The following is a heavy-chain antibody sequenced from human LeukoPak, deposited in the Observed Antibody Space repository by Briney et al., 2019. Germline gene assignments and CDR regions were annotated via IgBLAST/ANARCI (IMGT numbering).Heavy chain of an antibody. CDR1: GGSFGGYF. V-gene: IGHV4-34*01. D-gene: IGHD3-3*01. CDR3: ARSRVWSDYWGYFDY. Sequence: PSETLSLTCAVYGGSFGGYFWSWIRQPPGKGLEWIGEISHSGSTNYNPSLKSRVNLSVDMAKNQISLKMSSVTAADTAVYYCARSRVWSDYWGYFDYWGQGILVTVSS. CDR2: ISHSGST. J-gene: IGHJ4*02.